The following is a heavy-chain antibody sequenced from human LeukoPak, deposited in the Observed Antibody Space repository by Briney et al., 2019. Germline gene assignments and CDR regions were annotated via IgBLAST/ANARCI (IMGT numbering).Heavy chain of an antibody. V-gene: IGHV3-9*01. CDR1: GFTFDDYA. CDR3: VKDSRSWAFDI. CDR2: ISWHSGTI. Sequence: GGSLRLSCAASGFTFDDYAMHWVRQAPGKGLEWVSGISWHSGTIAYADSVKGRFTISRNNSRNTLYLQMSSLRVEDTAVYYCVKDSRSWAFDIWGQGTMVTVSS. J-gene: IGHJ3*02.